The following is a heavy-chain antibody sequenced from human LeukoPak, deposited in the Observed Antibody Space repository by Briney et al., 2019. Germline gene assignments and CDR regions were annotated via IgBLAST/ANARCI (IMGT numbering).Heavy chain of an antibody. J-gene: IGHJ5*02. CDR3: EQVANYYGSGFDP. D-gene: IGHD3-10*01. CDR2: ISGSVGST. CDR1: GFTFSSYA. Sequence: PGGSLRLSCAASGFTFSSYAMSWVRQAPGKGLEWVSAISGSVGSTYYADSVKGRFTISRDNSKNTLYLQMNSLRAQDTAVYYCEQVANYYGSGFDPWGQGTLVTVSS. V-gene: IGHV3-23*01.